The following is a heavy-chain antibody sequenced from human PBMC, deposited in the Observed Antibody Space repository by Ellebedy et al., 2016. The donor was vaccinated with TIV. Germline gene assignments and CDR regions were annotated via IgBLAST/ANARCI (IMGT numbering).Heavy chain of an antibody. J-gene: IGHJ4*02. CDR1: GFTFSNYW. V-gene: IGHV3-7*01. CDR2: IKQDGSEK. D-gene: IGHD6-13*01. Sequence: GGSLRLSXAASGFTFSNYWMTWVRQAPGKGLEWVANIKQDGSEKNYVDSVKGRFTISRDNAKNSLYLQMNSLRAEDTAMYYCARDSRSLPYWGQGTLVTVSS. CDR3: ARDSRSLPY.